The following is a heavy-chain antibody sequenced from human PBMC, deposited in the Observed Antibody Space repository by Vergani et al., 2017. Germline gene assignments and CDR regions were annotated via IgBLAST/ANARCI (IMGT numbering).Heavy chain of an antibody. Sequence: EVQLVESGGGLVQPGGSLRLSCAASGFTFSSYSMTWVRQAPGKGLEWVSYISSSSSTIYYADYVKGRFTISRDNAKNALDLQMNSLRAEDTAVYYCARVNGGGSYRYYYGMDVWGQGTTVTVSS. V-gene: IGHV3-48*04. CDR2: ISSSSSTI. CDR1: GFTFSSYS. J-gene: IGHJ6*02. CDR3: ARVNGGGSYRYYYGMDV. D-gene: IGHD3-16*01.